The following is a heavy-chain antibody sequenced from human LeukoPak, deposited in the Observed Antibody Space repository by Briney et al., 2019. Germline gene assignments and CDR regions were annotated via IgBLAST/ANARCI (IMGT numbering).Heavy chain of an antibody. J-gene: IGHJ4*02. V-gene: IGHV3-9*01. CDR3: ERRSGWKPIFY. Sequence: PGGSLRLSCAASGFTFDDYAMHWVRQAPGKGLEWVSGISWNSGSIGYADSVKGRFTISRDNAKNSLYLQMNSLRAEDTALYYCERRSGWKPIFYWGQGTLVTVSS. CDR1: GFTFDDYA. D-gene: IGHD6-25*01. CDR2: ISWNSGSI.